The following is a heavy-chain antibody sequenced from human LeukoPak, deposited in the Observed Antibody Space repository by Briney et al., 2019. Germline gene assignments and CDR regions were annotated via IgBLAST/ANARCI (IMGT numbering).Heavy chain of an antibody. Sequence: ASVKVSCKASGYTLSNYALSWMRQAPGQGLEWMGWISAYNANTNYAQKLQGRVTMTTDTSTSTAYMELRSLRSDDTAVYYCAISSSSFYYYYYMDVWGKGTTVTVSS. CDR3: AISSSSFYYYYYMDV. CDR1: GYTLSNYA. CDR2: ISAYNANT. D-gene: IGHD6-6*01. V-gene: IGHV1-18*01. J-gene: IGHJ6*03.